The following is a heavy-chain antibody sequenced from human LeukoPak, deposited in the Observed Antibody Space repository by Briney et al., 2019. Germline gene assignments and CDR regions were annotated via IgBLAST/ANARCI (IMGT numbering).Heavy chain of an antibody. V-gene: IGHV3-66*01. Sequence: GGSLRLSCTVSGFTVSNSYLSWVRQAPGKGLEWVSLIYSGGNTFYADSVKGRFTISRDNSKNTLYLQMNSLRAEDTAVYYCAREKDYYDSSGYYPTAFDYWGQGTLVTVSS. D-gene: IGHD3-22*01. CDR1: GFTVSNSY. J-gene: IGHJ4*02. CDR2: IYSGGNT. CDR3: AREKDYYDSSGYYPTAFDY.